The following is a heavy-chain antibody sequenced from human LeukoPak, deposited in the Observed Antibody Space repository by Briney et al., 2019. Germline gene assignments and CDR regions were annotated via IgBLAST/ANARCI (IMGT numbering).Heavy chain of an antibody. Sequence: SETLSLTCTVSGGSISSYYWSWIRPPPGKGLEWIGYIYYSGSTNYNPSLKSRVTISVDTSKNQFSLKLSSVTAADTAVYYCARRRYYDADAFDIWGQGTMVTVSS. V-gene: IGHV4-59*08. CDR3: ARRRYYDADAFDI. D-gene: IGHD3-22*01. CDR1: GGSISSYY. CDR2: IYYSGST. J-gene: IGHJ3*02.